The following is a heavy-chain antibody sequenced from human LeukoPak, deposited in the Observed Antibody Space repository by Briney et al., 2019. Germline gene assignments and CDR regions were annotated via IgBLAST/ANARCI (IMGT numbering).Heavy chain of an antibody. CDR1: GGYISSYY. J-gene: IGHJ4*02. CDR2: IYTSGST. D-gene: IGHD3-3*01. CDR3: ARELGDFWSGYPRDY. Sequence: PSETLSLTCNVSGGYISSYYWSWIRQPAGKGLEWIGRIYTSGSTNYNPSLKSRVTMSVDTSKNQFSLKLSSVTAADTAVDYCARELGDFWSGYPRDYWGQGTLVTVSS. V-gene: IGHV4-4*07.